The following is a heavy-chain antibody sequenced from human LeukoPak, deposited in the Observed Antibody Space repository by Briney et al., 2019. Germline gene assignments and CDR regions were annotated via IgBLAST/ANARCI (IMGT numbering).Heavy chain of an antibody. J-gene: IGHJ5*02. D-gene: IGHD2-8*01. CDR2: ISGSGGST. V-gene: IGHV3-23*01. CDR3: AKEASYCTNGVCYSRIFDT. CDR1: GFTFSSYA. Sequence: QPGGSLTLSCAASGFTFSSYAMSWVRQAPGKGLEWVSAISGSGGSTFYADSVKGRFTMSRDNSKNTLYLQMNSLRAEDTAVYYCAKEASYCTNGVCYSRIFDTWGQGTLVTVSS.